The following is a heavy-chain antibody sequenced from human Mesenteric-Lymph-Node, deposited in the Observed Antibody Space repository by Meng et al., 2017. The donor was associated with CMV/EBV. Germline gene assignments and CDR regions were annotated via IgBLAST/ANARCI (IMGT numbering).Heavy chain of an antibody. Sequence: GESLKTSCAASGFPFSSCGMHWVRQAPGKGLEWLSFIRYDGTTKYYADSVKGRFTISRDNPKNTLYLQMNSLRPEDTAVYYCAKGSYDSSAYYFGPRPHYVDNGGQGTLVTVSS. CDR3: AKGSYDSSAYYFGPRPHYVDN. CDR1: GFPFSSCG. V-gene: IGHV3-30*02. CDR2: IRYDGTTK. J-gene: IGHJ4*02. D-gene: IGHD3-22*01.